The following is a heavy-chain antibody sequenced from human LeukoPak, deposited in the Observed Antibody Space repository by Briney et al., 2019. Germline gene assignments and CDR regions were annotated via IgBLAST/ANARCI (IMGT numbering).Heavy chain of an antibody. V-gene: IGHV3-11*01. D-gene: IGHD6-19*01. J-gene: IGHJ6*02. CDR2: ISSSGSTI. Sequence: GGSLRLSCAASGFTFSDYYMGWIRQAPGKGLEWVSDISSSGSTIYYADSVKGRFTISRDNAKNSLYLQMNSLRAEDTAVYYCARDLAQYEQWLVQYYYYGMDVWGQGTTATVSS. CDR1: GFTFSDYY. CDR3: ARDLAQYEQWLVQYYYYGMDV.